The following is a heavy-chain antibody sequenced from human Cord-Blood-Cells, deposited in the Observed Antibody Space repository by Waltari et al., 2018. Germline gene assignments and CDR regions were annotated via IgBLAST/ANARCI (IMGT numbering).Heavy chain of an antibody. Sequence: QVQLVQSGAEVKKPGSSVKVSCKASGGTFSSYAISWVRQAPGHGLEWMGGIIPIFGTANYAQKFQGRVTITADESTSTAYMELSSLRSEDTAVYYCARDLRYCSGGSYYHFFDYWGQGTLVTVSS. D-gene: IGHD2-15*01. V-gene: IGHV1-69*01. CDR3: ARDLRYCSGGSYYHFFDY. CDR1: GGTFSSYA. J-gene: IGHJ4*02. CDR2: IIPIFGTA.